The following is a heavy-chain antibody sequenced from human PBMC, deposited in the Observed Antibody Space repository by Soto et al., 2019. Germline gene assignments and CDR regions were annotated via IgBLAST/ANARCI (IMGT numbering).Heavy chain of an antibody. CDR1: GYTFTSYG. V-gene: IGHV1-18*04. J-gene: IGHJ4*02. CDR3: ARVDLFDCLLSD. Sequence: QVHLVQSGAEVKKPGASVKVSCKASGYTFTSYGISWVRQAPGQGLEWMGWISPYNGNTKYAQKLQGRVTMTTDTSTNTAYMDLRSLRSDDTALYYGARVDLFDCLLSDWGQGTLVTVSS. D-gene: IGHD3-9*01. CDR2: ISPYNGNT.